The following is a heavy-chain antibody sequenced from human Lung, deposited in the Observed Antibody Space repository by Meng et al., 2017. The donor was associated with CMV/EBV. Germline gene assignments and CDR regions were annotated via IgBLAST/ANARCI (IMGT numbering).Heavy chain of an antibody. CDR1: GVSVTYNSYY. D-gene: IGHD3-9*01. V-gene: IGHV4-61*01. J-gene: IGHJ3*01. Sequence: SXTXSLXXTVSGVSVTYNSYYWSWIRQSPGKGLEWIGYIYVSKNTKYNPSLQSRVTMSVDTTKNQVFLKLSSVTAADTAVYYCARDRAWLGRGSFDFWGQGTXVTVAS. CDR3: ARDRAWLGRGSFDF. CDR2: IYVSKNT.